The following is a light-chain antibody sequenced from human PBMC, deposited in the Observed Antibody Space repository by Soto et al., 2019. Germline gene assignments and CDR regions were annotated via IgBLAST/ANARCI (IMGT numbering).Light chain of an antibody. CDR1: ASDIGRYNY. CDR3: CSFAGSYTYV. V-gene: IGLV2-8*01. CDR2: EVT. J-gene: IGLJ1*01. Sequence: QSALTQPPSASGSPGQSVTISCIGTASDIGRYNYVSWYQHHPGKAPKLIIYEVTKRPSGVPDRFSGSKSGNTASLTVSGLQADDEADYSCCSFAGSYTYVFGGGTKVTVL.